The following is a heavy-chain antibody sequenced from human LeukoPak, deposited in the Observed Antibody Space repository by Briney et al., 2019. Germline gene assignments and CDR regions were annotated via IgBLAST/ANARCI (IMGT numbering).Heavy chain of an antibody. V-gene: IGHV1-46*01. CDR3: ARDQDSIGYGENLY. D-gene: IGHD5-18*01. J-gene: IGHJ4*02. CDR2: INPSGGGT. Sequence: GASVKVSCKASGDSFTNYYIHWVRQAPGQGLEWMGRINPSGGGTSYAQKFQGRVTMTRDMSTSTVYMELSSLRSEDTAVYYCARDQDSIGYGENLYWGQGILVTVSS. CDR1: GDSFTNYY.